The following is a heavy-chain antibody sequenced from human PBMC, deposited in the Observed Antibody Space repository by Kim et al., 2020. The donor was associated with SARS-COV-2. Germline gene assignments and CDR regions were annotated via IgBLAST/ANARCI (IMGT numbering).Heavy chain of an antibody. J-gene: IGHJ5*01. CDR3: ARDPRVVTTTWLDS. V-gene: IGHV3-30*04. CDR2: VSVDGRRE. D-gene: IGHD3-3*01. CDR1: GFTFTSYV. Sequence: GGSLRLSCAASGFTFTSYVIQWFRQAPGKALEWMAVVSVDGRREYYADSVKGRFTTFRDDSKNTVYVQMNNLRHEDTAVYYCARDPRVVTTTWLDSWGQGTLVTVSS.